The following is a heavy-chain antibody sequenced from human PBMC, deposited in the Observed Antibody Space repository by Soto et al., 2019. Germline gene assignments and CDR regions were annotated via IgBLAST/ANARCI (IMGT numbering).Heavy chain of an antibody. CDR3: AKDEITMVRGVISYWFDP. V-gene: IGHV3-7*03. J-gene: IGHJ5*02. CDR2: IRQDGSEK. Sequence: GGSLRLSCAASGFIFSSYWMNWVRQAPGKGLEWVANIRQDGSEKYYVDSVKGRFTISRDNAKNSLYLQMNGLRAEDTAVYYCAKDEITMVRGVISYWFDPWGQGNLVTVSS. CDR1: GFIFSSYW. D-gene: IGHD3-10*01.